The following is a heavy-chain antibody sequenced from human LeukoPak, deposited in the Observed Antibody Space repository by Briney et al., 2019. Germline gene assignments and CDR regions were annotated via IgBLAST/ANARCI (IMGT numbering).Heavy chain of an antibody. CDR2: MNPNSGNT. V-gene: IGHV1-8*01. J-gene: IGHJ3*02. CDR1: GYTFTSYD. D-gene: IGHD1-26*01. CDR3: ARAPGTRFHAFDI. Sequence: ASVKVSCKASGYTFTSYDINWVRQATGQGLEWMGWMNPNSGNTGYEQKFQGRVTMTRNTSISTAYMELSSLRAEDTAVYYCARAPGTRFHAFDIWGQGTMVTVSS.